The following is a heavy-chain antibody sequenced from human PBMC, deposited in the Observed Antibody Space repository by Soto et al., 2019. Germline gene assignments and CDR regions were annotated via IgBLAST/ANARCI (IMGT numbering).Heavy chain of an antibody. Sequence: GGSLRLSCVASGFTFSSYSMSWVRQAPGKGLEWVSGFRASGDDGTTYYADSVKGRFTISRDNSKNTLFLQMNSLRAEDTAIYYCAKKANSGSGSQYLDYWGQGTMVTVYS. V-gene: IGHV3-23*01. CDR1: GFTFSSYS. CDR3: AKKANSGSGSQYLDY. J-gene: IGHJ4*02. D-gene: IGHD3-10*01. CDR2: FRASGDDGTT.